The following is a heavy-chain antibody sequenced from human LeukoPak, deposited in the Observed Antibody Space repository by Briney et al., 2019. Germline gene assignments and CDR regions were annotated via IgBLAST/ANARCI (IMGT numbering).Heavy chain of an antibody. CDR2: ISGSGYST. D-gene: IGHD3-22*01. CDR3: AKYYYDSSGYYDAAPLDS. Sequence: GGSLRLSCAASGLTFSTYAMSWVRQAPGKGLEWVSSISGSGYSTYYADSVEGRFTISRDNFKSTLFLQMISLRAEDTAVYSCAKYYYDSSGYYDAAPLDSWGQGTLVTVFS. J-gene: IGHJ4*02. V-gene: IGHV3-23*01. CDR1: GLTFSTYA.